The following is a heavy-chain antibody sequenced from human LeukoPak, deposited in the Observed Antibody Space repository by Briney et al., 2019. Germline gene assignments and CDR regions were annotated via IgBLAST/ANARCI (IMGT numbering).Heavy chain of an antibody. CDR1: GYTFDDYA. V-gene: IGHV3-9*01. CDR2: ISWNSGII. J-gene: IGHJ4*02. Sequence: PGGSLRLSCAASGYTFDDYAIHWVRQAPGKGLEWVAGISWNSGIIGYADSVKGRFSISRDNAKISVYLQMNSLRREDTAVYYCAKDIAYYYDSSGPLFDNWGQGTLVTVSS. D-gene: IGHD3-22*01. CDR3: AKDIAYYYDSSGPLFDN.